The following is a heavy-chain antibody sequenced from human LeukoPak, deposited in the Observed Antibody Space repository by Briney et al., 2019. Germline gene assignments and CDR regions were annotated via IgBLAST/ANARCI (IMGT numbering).Heavy chain of an antibody. D-gene: IGHD4-23*01. CDR3: ARSKGKVVTFDY. CDR1: GGSSSSYY. J-gene: IGHJ4*02. Sequence: SETLSLTCTVSGGSSSSYYWSWIRQPPGKGLEWIGHIYYSGSTNYNPSLKSRVTISVDTSKNQFSLKLSSVTAADTAVYYCARSKGKVVTFDYWGQGTLVTVSS. CDR2: IYYSGST. V-gene: IGHV4-59*01.